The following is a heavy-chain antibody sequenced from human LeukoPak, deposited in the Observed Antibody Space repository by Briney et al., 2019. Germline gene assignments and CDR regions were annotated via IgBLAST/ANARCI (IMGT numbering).Heavy chain of an antibody. CDR2: IYTSGST. CDR1: GGSISSYY. V-gene: IGHV4-4*07. Sequence: PSETLSLTCTVSGGSISSYYWSWIRQPAGKGLEWIGRIYTSGSTNYNPSLKSRVTMSVDTSKNQFSLKLSSVTAADTAVYYCARDLGGILTGYSSGYYYYMDVWGIGTTVTVSS. D-gene: IGHD3-9*01. CDR3: ARDLGGILTGYSSGYYYYMDV. J-gene: IGHJ6*03.